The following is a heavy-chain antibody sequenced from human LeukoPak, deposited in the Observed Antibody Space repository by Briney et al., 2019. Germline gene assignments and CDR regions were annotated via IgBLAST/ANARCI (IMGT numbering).Heavy chain of an antibody. V-gene: IGHV4-31*03. D-gene: IGHD3-10*01. Sequence: SQTLSLTCTVSGGSISSGGYYWSWIRQHPGKGLEWIGYIYCSGSTYYNPSLKSRVTISVDTSKNQFSLKLSSVTAADTAVYYCARGDTMVRGASRPDAFDIWGQGTMVTVSS. CDR1: GGSISSGGYY. CDR2: IYCSGST. J-gene: IGHJ3*02. CDR3: ARGDTMVRGASRPDAFDI.